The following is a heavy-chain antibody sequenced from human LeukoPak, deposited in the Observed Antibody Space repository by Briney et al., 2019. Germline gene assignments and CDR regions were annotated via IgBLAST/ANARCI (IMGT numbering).Heavy chain of an antibody. D-gene: IGHD3-3*01. Sequence: GASVKVSCKVSGYTLTELSMHWVRQAPGKGLEWMGGFDPEDGETIYAQKFQGRVTMTEDTPTDTAYMELSSLRSEDTAVYYCATSPSGYLAFDYWGQGTLVTVSS. CDR3: ATSPSGYLAFDY. CDR2: FDPEDGET. CDR1: GYTLTELS. J-gene: IGHJ4*02. V-gene: IGHV1-24*01.